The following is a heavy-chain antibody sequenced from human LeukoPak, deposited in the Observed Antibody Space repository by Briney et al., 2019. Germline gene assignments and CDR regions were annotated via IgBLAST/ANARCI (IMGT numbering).Heavy chain of an antibody. CDR2: IYHSGST. Sequence: SETLSLTCTVSGGSISSSSYYWGWIRQPPGKGLEWIGSIYHSGSTYYNPSLKSRVTISVDTSKNQFSLKLSSVTAADTAVYYCASLPVDTAMAYYFDYWGQGTLVTVSS. CDR1: GGSISSSSYY. D-gene: IGHD5-18*01. V-gene: IGHV4-39*07. J-gene: IGHJ4*02. CDR3: ASLPVDTAMAYYFDY.